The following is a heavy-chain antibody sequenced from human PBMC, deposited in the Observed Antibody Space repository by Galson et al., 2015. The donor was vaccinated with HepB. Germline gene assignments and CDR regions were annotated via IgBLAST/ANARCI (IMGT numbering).Heavy chain of an antibody. CDR3: ARMTIVGAPKPFDY. CDR1: GFSLSNARMG. CDR2: IFSNDEK. Sequence: PALVKPTQTLTLTCTVSGFSLSNARMGVSWIRQPPGKALEWLAHIFSNDEKSYSTSLKSRLTISKDTSKSQVVLTMTNMDPVDTATYYCARMTIVGAPKPFDYWGQGTLVTVSS. J-gene: IGHJ4*02. D-gene: IGHD1-26*01. V-gene: IGHV2-26*01.